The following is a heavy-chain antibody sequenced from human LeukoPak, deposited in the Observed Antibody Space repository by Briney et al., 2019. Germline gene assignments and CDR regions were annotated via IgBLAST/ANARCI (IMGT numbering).Heavy chain of an antibody. CDR3: GRDSLGGDY. J-gene: IGHJ4*02. D-gene: IGHD3-16*01. CDR2: IRSSGATI. V-gene: IGHV3-48*03. CDR1: GFTFRSYE. Sequence: GGFLRLSCAASGFTFRSYEMNWVRQAPGKGLEWISYIRSSGATIYYADSVKGRFTISRDNSQNTLYLQMNRLRAEDTAVYYCGRDSLGGDYWGQGTLVTVSS.